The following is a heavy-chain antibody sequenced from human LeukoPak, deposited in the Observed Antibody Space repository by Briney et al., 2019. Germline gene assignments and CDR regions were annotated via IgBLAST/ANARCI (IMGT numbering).Heavy chain of an antibody. J-gene: IGHJ4*02. V-gene: IGHV3-53*01. Sequence: GGSLRLSCAASGFTVTTNYMNWVRQAPGKGLEWVAVIYSGGTTYYADSAKGRLTISRDNSKNTLYLQMNTLRAEDTAVYYCAMGSGYLFDYWGQGTLVTVSS. CDR2: IYSGGTT. CDR3: AMGSGYLFDY. D-gene: IGHD3-3*01. CDR1: GFTVTTNY.